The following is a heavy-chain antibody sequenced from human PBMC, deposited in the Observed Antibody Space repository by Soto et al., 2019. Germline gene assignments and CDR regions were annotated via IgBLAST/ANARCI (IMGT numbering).Heavy chain of an antibody. CDR1: GSTFTSYG. D-gene: IGHD6-19*01. CDR3: ARSSGWSFDY. CDR2: ISVYNGNT. Sequence: QVQLVQSGAEVKKPGASVKVSCKASGSTFTSYGISWVRQAPGQGLEWMGWISVYNGNTKYAQKLQGRVTMTTDTSTSTDYRELRSLRSDDTDIYFCARSSGWSFDYWGQGTLVTVSS. V-gene: IGHV1-18*01. J-gene: IGHJ4*02.